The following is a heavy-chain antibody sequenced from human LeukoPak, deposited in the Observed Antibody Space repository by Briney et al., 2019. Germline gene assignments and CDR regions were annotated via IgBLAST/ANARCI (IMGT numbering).Heavy chain of an antibody. D-gene: IGHD3-22*01. J-gene: IGHJ3*01. CDR1: GFTFSSYE. CDR3: SAGEGYYDSSDYYSAWAFNV. V-gene: IGHV3-48*03. CDR2: ISNSGNTI. Sequence: QAGGSLRLSCAASGFTFSSYEMNWVRQAPGKGLEWVSYISNSGNTIYYADSVKGRFTISRDNAKNSLYLQMNSLRAEDTAVYYCSAGEGYYDSSDYYSAWAFNVWGQGTMVTVSS.